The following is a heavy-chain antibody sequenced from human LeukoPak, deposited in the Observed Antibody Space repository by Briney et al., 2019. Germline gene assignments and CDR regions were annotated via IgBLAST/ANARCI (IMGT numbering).Heavy chain of an antibody. D-gene: IGHD6-19*01. CDR1: GFTFSGYG. V-gene: IGHV3-33*06. CDR2: IWYDGSNT. Sequence: PGTSLRLSCAASGFTFSGYGIHWVRQAPGKGLEGVAVIWYDGSNTYKADSVNAHYGDSVRGRFTISRDNSKNTLYLQMNSLRAEDTAVYYCAKDTAVAGTVDYWGQGTLVTVSS. J-gene: IGHJ4*02. CDR3: AKDTAVAGTVDY.